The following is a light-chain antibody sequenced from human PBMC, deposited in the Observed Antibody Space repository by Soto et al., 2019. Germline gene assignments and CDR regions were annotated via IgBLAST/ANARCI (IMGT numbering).Light chain of an antibody. CDR2: DAS. J-gene: IGLJ1*01. Sequence: QSALTQPASVSGSPGQSITISCTGTSSDVGGYNYVSWYQQHPGKAPKLMIYDASNRPSGVSNRFSGSKSGNTASLTISGLQVEDEADYYCSSYTSSSTLVFVTGTKVTVL. CDR3: SSYTSSSTLV. CDR1: SSDVGGYNY. V-gene: IGLV2-14*01.